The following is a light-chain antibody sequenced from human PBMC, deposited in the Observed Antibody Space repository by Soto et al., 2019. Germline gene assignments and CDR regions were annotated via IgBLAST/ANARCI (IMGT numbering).Light chain of an antibody. J-gene: IGKJ1*01. V-gene: IGKV3-20*01. CDR2: GAS. CDR1: QNVKNNY. CDR3: QQYSSAPLT. Sequence: EIVLTHSPGTLSLSPGERATLSCRASQNVKNNYLAWYQQKPGQAPRLVIYGASNRATGIPDRFSGSGSGPEFTLTISRLEPEDFAVYYCQQYSSAPLTFGQGTKVEIK.